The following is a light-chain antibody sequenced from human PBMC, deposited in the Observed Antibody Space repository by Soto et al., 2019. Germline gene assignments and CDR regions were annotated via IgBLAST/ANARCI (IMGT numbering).Light chain of an antibody. V-gene: IGLV2-14*01. CDR3: SSYASSIAL. J-gene: IGLJ2*01. CDR1: SSDVGGFNY. Sequence: QSALTQPASASGSPGQSITISCTGSSSDVGGFNYVSWYQQHPGKAPKLMIYDVSNRPSGVSNRFAGSKSGNTASLTISGLQAEDEADYYCSSYASSIALFGGGTKLTVL. CDR2: DVS.